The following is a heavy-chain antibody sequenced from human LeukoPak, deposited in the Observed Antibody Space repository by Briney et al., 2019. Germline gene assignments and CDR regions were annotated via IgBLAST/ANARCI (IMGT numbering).Heavy chain of an antibody. CDR2: ISSSSSTI. J-gene: IGHJ3*02. CDR3: ASGSPPPDAFDI. CDR1: GFTFSSYS. V-gene: IGHV3-48*04. Sequence: PGGSLRLSCAASGFTFSSYSMNWVRQAPGKGLEWVSYISSSSSTIYYADSVKGRFTISRDNAKNSLYLQMNSLRAEDTAVYYCASGSPPPDAFDIWGQGTMVTVSS.